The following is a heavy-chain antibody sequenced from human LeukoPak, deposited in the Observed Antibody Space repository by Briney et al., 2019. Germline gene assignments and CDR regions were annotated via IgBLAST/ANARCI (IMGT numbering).Heavy chain of an antibody. Sequence: SETLSLTCTVSGVSVTTHYWSWLRQPPGKELEWIAYMTDSETTKNNPSLKSRITLSADTSKNQFSLGLSSVTEADTAVYFCATIKSGYPFGYFDFWGQGTLVTVSS. V-gene: IGHV4-59*02. D-gene: IGHD5-18*01. CDR3: ATIKSGYPFGYFDF. J-gene: IGHJ4*02. CDR1: GVSVTTHY. CDR2: MTDSETT.